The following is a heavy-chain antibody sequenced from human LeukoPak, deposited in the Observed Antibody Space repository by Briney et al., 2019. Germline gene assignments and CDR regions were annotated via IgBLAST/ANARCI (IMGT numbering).Heavy chain of an antibody. J-gene: IGHJ4*02. CDR2: IYYSGTT. CDR1: GXSISSSDYY. Sequence: SGTLSLTCTVSGXSISSSDYYWVWIRQPPGKGLEWIGTIYYSGTTYYNPSLKSRVTISVDTSKNQFSLKLSSVTAADTAVYYCARGGCHTGSFGYWGQGTLVTVSS. D-gene: IGHD2-2*01. V-gene: IGHV4-39*07. CDR3: ARGGCHTGSFGY.